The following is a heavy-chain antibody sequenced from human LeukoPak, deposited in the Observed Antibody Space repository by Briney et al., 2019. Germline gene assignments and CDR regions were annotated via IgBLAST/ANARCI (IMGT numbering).Heavy chain of an antibody. CDR2: ISASGDVT. CDR3: AKSLLTTASGTGRAFDI. J-gene: IGHJ3*02. CDR1: RFSFSAYP. Sequence: GGSLRLSCAASRFSFSAYPMGWARRAPGKGLEWVSGISASGDVTFHADPVKGRFTISRDNSKNTLYLQMNSLRAENTAEYYCAKSLLTTASGTGRAFDIWGQGTMVTVSS. D-gene: IGHD1-26*01. V-gene: IGHV3-23*01.